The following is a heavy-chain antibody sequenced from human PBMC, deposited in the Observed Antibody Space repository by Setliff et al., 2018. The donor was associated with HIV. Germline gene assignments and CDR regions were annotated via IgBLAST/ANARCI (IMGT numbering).Heavy chain of an antibody. CDR2: IYTSGST. CDR3: ARGLGDYGSGSYWIYYYYYMDV. D-gene: IGHD3-10*01. J-gene: IGHJ6*03. Sequence: SETLSLTCTVSGGSISSYYWSWIRQPPGKGLEWIGHIYTSGSTNYNPSLKSRVTMSVDTSKNQFSLKLSSVTAADTAVYYCARGLGDYGSGSYWIYYYYYMDVWGKGTTVTVSS. CDR1: GGSISSYY. V-gene: IGHV4-4*07.